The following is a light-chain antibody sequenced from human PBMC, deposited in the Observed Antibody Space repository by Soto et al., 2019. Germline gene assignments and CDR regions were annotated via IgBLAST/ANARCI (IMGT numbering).Light chain of an antibody. Sequence: QSALTQPASVSGSPGQSITISCTGTSSDVGSYSLVSWYQQHPGKAPKLMICEDTQRPSGISNRFSGSKSGNTASLTISGLQAEDEADYYCCSFVDGFTYVFGTRTKVTVL. CDR1: SSDVGSYSL. CDR2: EDT. V-gene: IGLV2-23*01. CDR3: CSFVDGFTYV. J-gene: IGLJ1*01.